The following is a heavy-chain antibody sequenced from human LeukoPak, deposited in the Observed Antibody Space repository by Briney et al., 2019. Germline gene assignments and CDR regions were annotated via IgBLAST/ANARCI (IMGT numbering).Heavy chain of an antibody. V-gene: IGHV4-39*07. CDR3: ARASTIFGHFAY. CDR1: GGSISVTPYY. J-gene: IGHJ4*02. Sequence: SETLSLTCAISGGSISVTPYYCGWIRQPPGKGLEWIGSIYYSGSTYYNPSLKSRLTISVDTSKNQFSLKLTSVTAADTAVYYCARASTIFGHFAYWGRGTLVTVSS. CDR2: IYYSGST. D-gene: IGHD3-3*01.